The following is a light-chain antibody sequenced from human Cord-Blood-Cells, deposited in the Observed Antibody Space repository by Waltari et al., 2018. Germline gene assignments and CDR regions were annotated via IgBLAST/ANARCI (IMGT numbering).Light chain of an antibody. CDR1: QSVSRY. V-gene: IGKV3-11*01. Sequence: ELVLTQSPATLSLSPGERPTLSCRASQSVSRYLAWYQQKPGQAPRLLIYDASNRATGIPARFSGSGSGTDFTLTINSLEPEDFAVYYCQQRSNWPPLTFGGGTKVEIK. J-gene: IGKJ4*01. CDR3: QQRSNWPPLT. CDR2: DAS.